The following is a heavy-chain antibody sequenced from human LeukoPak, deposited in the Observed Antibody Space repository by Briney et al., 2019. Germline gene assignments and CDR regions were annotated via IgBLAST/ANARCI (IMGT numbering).Heavy chain of an antibody. J-gene: IGHJ4*02. CDR3: ARDDPARMTATLDF. CDR2: IYTSGST. D-gene: IGHD2-21*02. Sequence: SETLSLTCTVSGGSINNYFWSWVRQPAGEGLEWIVRIYTSGSTNYNPSLRSRVTISVDMSKNQFSLKLSSVTAADTAVYYCARDDPARMTATLDFWGQGILVTASS. V-gene: IGHV4-4*07. CDR1: GGSINNYF.